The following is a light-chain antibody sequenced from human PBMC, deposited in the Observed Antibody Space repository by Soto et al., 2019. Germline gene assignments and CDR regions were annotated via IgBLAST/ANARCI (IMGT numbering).Light chain of an antibody. J-gene: IGLJ1*01. CDR3: SSYTSSSLYV. Sequence: QSALTQPASVSGSPGQSITISCTGTSSDVGGYNYVSWYQQHPGKAPKLMIYDVSNRPSGVSNRFSGSKSGNTASLTISGLQAEDEADYSCSSYTSSSLYVFGTGTKVTVL. CDR1: SSDVGGYNY. V-gene: IGLV2-14*01. CDR2: DVS.